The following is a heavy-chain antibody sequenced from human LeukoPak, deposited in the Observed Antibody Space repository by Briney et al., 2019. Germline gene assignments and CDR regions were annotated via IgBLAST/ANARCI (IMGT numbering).Heavy chain of an antibody. V-gene: IGHV3-23*01. CDR1: GFSFSRYP. D-gene: IGHD6-13*01. CDR3: AKGSPYSSSWAAFDI. Sequence: GGSLRLSCAASGFSFSRYPMGWVRQAPGKGLEWVSSISGSGGSTYYADSVKGRFTISRDNSKNTLYLQMYSLRAEDTAVYYCAKGSPYSSSWAAFDIWGQGTMVTVSS. J-gene: IGHJ3*02. CDR2: ISGSGGST.